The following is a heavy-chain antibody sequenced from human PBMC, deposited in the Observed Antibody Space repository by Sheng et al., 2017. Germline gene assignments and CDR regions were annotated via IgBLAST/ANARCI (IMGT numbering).Heavy chain of an antibody. D-gene: IGHD1-26*01. CDR1: GGTFSSYA. J-gene: IGHJ4*02. CDR3: ARVTDGGATRWGGRNSFDY. Sequence: QVQLVQSGAEVKKPGSSVKVSCKASGGTFSSYAISWVRQAPGQGLEWMGGIIPIFGTANYAQKFQGRVTITADESTSTAYMELSSLRSEDTAVYYCARVTDGGATRWGGRNSFDYVGPGNAWSPSPQ. V-gene: IGHV1-69*13. CDR2: IIPIFGTA.